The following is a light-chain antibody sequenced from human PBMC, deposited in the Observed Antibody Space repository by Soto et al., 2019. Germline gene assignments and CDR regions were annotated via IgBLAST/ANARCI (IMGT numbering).Light chain of an antibody. CDR2: DAS. CDR1: QDISNY. Sequence: DIQMTQSPSSLSASVGDRVTITCQASQDISNYLNWYQQKPGKAPKLLIYDASNLETGVPSRLIGSGSATDFTFTISSLQPEDIATYYCQQYDNLPFTVGQGTLLEIK. J-gene: IGKJ5*01. V-gene: IGKV1-33*01. CDR3: QQYDNLPFT.